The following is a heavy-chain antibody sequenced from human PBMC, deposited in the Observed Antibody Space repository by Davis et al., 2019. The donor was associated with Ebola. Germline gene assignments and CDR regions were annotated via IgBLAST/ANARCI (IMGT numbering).Heavy chain of an antibody. CDR2: ISSSSSYI. J-gene: IGHJ6*02. CDR3: ARVGPYYYYGMDV. V-gene: IGHV3-21*04. D-gene: IGHD3-16*01. Sequence: GESLKISCAASGFTFSSYSMNWVRQAPGKGLEWVSSISSSSSYIYYADSVKGRFTISRENAKNSLYLQMNSLRAEDTAVYYCARVGPYYYYGMDVWGQGTTVTVSS. CDR1: GFTFSSYS.